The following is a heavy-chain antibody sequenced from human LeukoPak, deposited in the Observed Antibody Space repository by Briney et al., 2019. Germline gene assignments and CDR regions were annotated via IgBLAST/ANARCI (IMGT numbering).Heavy chain of an antibody. CDR2: ISSSSAST. CDR1: GFTFSSYT. Sequence: GGSLRLSCAASGFTFSSYTMNWVRQAPGKGLEWVSFISSSSASTYYADSVKGRFTISRDNAKNSLHLQMDSLRAEDTAVYYCARDLELVYYDSSGYDYWGQGTLVIVSS. CDR3: ARDLELVYYDSSGYDY. D-gene: IGHD3-22*01. V-gene: IGHV3-21*01. J-gene: IGHJ4*02.